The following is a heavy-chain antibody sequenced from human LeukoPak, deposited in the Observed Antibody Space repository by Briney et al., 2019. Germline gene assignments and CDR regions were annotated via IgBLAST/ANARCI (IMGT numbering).Heavy chain of an antibody. V-gene: IGHV3-23*01. CDR3: EKNRLSVTDY. CDR1: GYTFSSYA. D-gene: IGHD2/OR15-2a*01. J-gene: IGHJ4*02. Sequence: PGGSLRLSCAASGYTFSSYAMTWVRQASGKGLEWVAAISASGGSTFHADSVQGRFTISRDNSKNTLYLQMNSLRAEDTAVYYCEKNRLSVTDYWGQGTLVTVSS. CDR2: ISASGGST.